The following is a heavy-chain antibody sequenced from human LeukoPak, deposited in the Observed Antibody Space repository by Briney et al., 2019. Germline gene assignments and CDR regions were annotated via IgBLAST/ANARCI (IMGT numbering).Heavy chain of an antibody. Sequence: PGGSLRLSCAASGFTFTNYWMSWVRQAPGKGLELVANTKQDRSEKYYVDSVKGRFTISRDNAKNSLYLQMNSLRAEDTAVYYCARLREIPVFGVVTKSTSYFDYWGQGTLVTVSS. CDR1: GFTFTNYW. V-gene: IGHV3-7*01. CDR2: TKQDRSEK. D-gene: IGHD3-3*01. CDR3: ARLREIPVFGVVTKSTSYFDY. J-gene: IGHJ4*02.